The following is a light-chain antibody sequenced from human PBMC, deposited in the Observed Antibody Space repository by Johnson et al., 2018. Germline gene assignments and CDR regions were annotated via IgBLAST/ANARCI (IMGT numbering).Light chain of an antibody. Sequence: QSVLTQPPSVSAAPGQTVTISCSGSSSNIGNNYVSWYQQLPGTAPKLLIYENNKRPSGIPDRFSGSQSGPSATLGITGLQTRDEADYYCGTWDSSLSAGNVFGTGTKVTVL. CDR1: SSNIGNNY. CDR2: ENN. V-gene: IGLV1-51*02. CDR3: GTWDSSLSAGNV. J-gene: IGLJ1*01.